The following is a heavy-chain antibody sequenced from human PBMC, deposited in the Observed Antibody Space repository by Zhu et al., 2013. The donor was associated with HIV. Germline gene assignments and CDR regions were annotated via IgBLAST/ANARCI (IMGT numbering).Heavy chain of an antibody. V-gene: IGHV3-23*01. CDR2: ISGTIPRA. J-gene: IGHJ2*01. CDR1: GFTFSDYG. CDR3: AKGPRSYWYFDL. Sequence: EVQLLESGGGLVQPGGSLRLSCAASGFTFSDYGMTWVRQAPGKGLEWVSSISGTIPRADYADSVKGRFTTSRDTSKNTMYLQMNRLRAEDTAVYYCAKGPRSYWYFDLWGLAPWSLS. D-gene: IGHD3-10*01.